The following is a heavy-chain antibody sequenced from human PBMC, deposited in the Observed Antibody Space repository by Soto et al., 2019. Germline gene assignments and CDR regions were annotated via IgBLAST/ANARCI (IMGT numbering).Heavy chain of an antibody. J-gene: IGHJ2*01. D-gene: IGHD5-18*01. CDR2: ISGSGGST. Sequence: EVQLLESGGGLVQPGGSLRPSCAASGFTFSSYAMSWVRQAPGKGLEWVSAISGSGGSTYYADSVKGRFTISRDNSKNTLYLQMNSLRAEDTAVYYCSLAMGTYGYYDLWGRGTLVTVSS. CDR1: GFTFSSYA. V-gene: IGHV3-23*01. CDR3: SLAMGTYGYYDL.